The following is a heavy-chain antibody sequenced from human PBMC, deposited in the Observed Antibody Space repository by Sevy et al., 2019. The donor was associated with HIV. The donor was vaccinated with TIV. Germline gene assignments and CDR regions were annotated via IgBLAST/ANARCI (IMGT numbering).Heavy chain of an antibody. J-gene: IGHJ4*02. CDR3: AKCLPNGSTWYRSNSFDS. D-gene: IGHD6-13*01. V-gene: IGHV3-23*01. CDR2: ISTGGGST. CDR1: RFTFSSYA. Sequence: GGSLRLSYAASRFTFSSYAMSWVRQAPGKGLEWVSAISTGGGSTFYADSVRGRFTVSRDNSKNTLYLQMNSLRAEDTAMYYCAKCLPNGSTWYRSNSFDSWGQGTLVTVSS.